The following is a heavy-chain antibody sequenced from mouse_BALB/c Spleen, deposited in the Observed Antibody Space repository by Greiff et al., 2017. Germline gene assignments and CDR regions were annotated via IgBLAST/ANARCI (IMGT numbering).Heavy chain of an antibody. J-gene: IGHJ2*01. Sequence: EVQLVESGGGLVKPGGSLKLSCAASGFAFSSYDMSWVRQTPEKRLEWVAYISSGGGSTYYPDTVKGRFTISRDNAKNTLYLQMSSLKSEDTAMYYCARHSHYGSRGYFDYWGQGTTLTVSS. CDR2: ISSGGGST. CDR3: ARHSHYGSRGYFDY. V-gene: IGHV5-12-1*01. D-gene: IGHD1-1*01. CDR1: GFAFSSYD.